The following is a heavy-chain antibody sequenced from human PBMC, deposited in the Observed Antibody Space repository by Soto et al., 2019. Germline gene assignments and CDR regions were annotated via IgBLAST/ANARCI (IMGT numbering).Heavy chain of an antibody. CDR2: IWYDGSKK. Sequence: PEGSLRLSCAASGFTFRSYGMHCVRQAPGKGLEWVAVIWYDGSKKYYADSVQGRFTISRDDSQNTLYLQMNSLRADDTAVYSCARDIGSVGFHLEYWGQGPMVTV. J-gene: IGHJ4*02. V-gene: IGHV3-33*01. CDR3: ARDIGSVGFHLEY. CDR1: GFTFRSYG. D-gene: IGHD3-10*01.